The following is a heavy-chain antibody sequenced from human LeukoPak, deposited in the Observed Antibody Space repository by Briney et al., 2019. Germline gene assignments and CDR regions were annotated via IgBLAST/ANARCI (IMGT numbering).Heavy chain of an antibody. V-gene: IGHV1-69*13. CDR2: IIPIFGTA. D-gene: IGHD7-27*01. J-gene: IGHJ3*02. CDR1: GYNFQSSG. Sequence: SVKVSCKASGYNFQSSGISWVRQGPGQGLEWMGGIIPIFGTANYAQKFQGRVTITADESTSTAYMGLSSLRSEDTAVYYCGIETGDAPDAFDIWGQGTMVTVSS. CDR3: GIETGDAPDAFDI.